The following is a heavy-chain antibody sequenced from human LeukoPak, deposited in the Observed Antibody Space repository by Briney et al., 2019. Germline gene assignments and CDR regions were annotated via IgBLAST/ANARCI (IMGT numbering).Heavy chain of an antibody. D-gene: IGHD3-10*01. CDR2: ISGSGGST. CDR3: AKCTMTMVRTPADY. J-gene: IGHJ4*02. CDR1: GFTFSSYG. Sequence: GGSLRLSCAASGFTFSSYGMSWVRQAPGKGLEWVSAISGSGGSTYYADSVKGRFTISRDNSKNTLYLQMNSLRAEDTAVYYCAKCTMTMVRTPADYWGQGTLVTVSS. V-gene: IGHV3-23*01.